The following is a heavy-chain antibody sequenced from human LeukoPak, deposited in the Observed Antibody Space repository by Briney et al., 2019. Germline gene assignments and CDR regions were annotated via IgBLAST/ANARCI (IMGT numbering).Heavy chain of an antibody. CDR3: TRDPDDILTGYYKGGGGWDYYYMDV. V-gene: IGHV3-49*04. CDR2: IRSKAYGGTT. J-gene: IGHJ6*03. CDR1: GFTFGDYA. Sequence: PGGSLRLSCTASGFTFGDYAMSWVRQAPGKGLEWVGFIRSKAYGGTTEYAASVKGRFTISRDDSKSIAYLQMNSLKTEDTAVYYCTRDPDDILTGYYKGGGGWDYYYMDVWGKGTTVTVSS. D-gene: IGHD3-9*01.